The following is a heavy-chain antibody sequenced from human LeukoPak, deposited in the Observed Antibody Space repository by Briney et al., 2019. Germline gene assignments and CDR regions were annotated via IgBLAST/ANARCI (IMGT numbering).Heavy chain of an antibody. V-gene: IGHV5-51*01. CDR2: IYPGDSDT. CDR1: GYRFTSYW. D-gene: IGHD5-12*01. J-gene: IGHJ5*02. Sequence: PGESLKISCKGSGYRFTSYWIGWVRQMPGKGLEWMGIIYPGDSDTRYSPSFQGQVTISADKSISTAYLQWSSLKASDTAMYYCARHGIVATEVDWFDPWGQGTLVTVSS. CDR3: ARHGIVATEVDWFDP.